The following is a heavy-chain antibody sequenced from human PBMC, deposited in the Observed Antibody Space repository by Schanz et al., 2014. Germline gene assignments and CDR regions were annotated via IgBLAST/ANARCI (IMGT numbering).Heavy chain of an antibody. J-gene: IGHJ6*02. D-gene: IGHD6-6*01. V-gene: IGHV3-21*01. CDR1: FFTFSLFS. Sequence: GKKEEGGGGLVQPGGSLRLSFASSFFTFSLFSIIFVLQAPGKGLEWVSSVSGTSIYIYYADSVKGRFTISRDNAENSLYLQMNSLRAEDTAVYYCARVRAAHPYYYGMDVWGQGTTVTVSS. CDR3: ARVRAAHPYYYGMDV. CDR2: VSGTSIYI.